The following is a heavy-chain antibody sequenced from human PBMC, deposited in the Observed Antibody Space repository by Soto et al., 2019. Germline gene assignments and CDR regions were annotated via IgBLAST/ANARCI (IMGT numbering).Heavy chain of an antibody. J-gene: IGHJ5*02. Sequence: QVQLVQSGAEVKKPGSSVKVSCKASGGTFSSYAINWVRQAPGQGLEWMGGIIPMYGPAKYAQKFQGRVTITAEESTSTAYMHLSSLRSEDTAVYYCVKVSSMVRGVIDNWFDPWGQGTPVTVSS. CDR2: IIPMYGPA. CDR1: GGTFSSYA. CDR3: VKVSSMVRGVIDNWFDP. V-gene: IGHV1-69*01. D-gene: IGHD3-10*01.